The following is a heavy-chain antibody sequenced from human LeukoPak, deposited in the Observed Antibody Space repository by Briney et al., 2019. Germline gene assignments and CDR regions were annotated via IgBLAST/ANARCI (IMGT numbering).Heavy chain of an antibody. CDR3: AKDQSIAARPWYYGMDV. J-gene: IGHJ6*02. D-gene: IGHD6-6*01. V-gene: IGHV3-23*01. Sequence: GASLRLSCAASGFTFSSYAMSWVRQAPGEGLEWVSAISGSGGSTYYADSVKGRFTISRDNSKNTLFLQMNSLRAEDTGVYYCAKDQSIAARPWYYGMDVWGQGTTVTVSS. CDR2: ISGSGGST. CDR1: GFTFSSYA.